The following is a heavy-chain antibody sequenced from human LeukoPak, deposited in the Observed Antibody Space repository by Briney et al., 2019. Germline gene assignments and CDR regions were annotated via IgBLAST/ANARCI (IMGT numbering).Heavy chain of an antibody. CDR3: ARDKRLSDAFVI. CDR2: IYSGGST. CDR1: GFTVSSNY. J-gene: IGHJ3*02. D-gene: IGHD4/OR15-4a*01. Sequence: GGSLRLSCAASGFTVSSNYMSWVRQAPGKGLEWVSVIYSGGSTYYADSVKGRFTISRDNSKNTLYLQMNSLRAEDTAVYYCARDKRLSDAFVIWGQGTMVTVSS. V-gene: IGHV3-66*02.